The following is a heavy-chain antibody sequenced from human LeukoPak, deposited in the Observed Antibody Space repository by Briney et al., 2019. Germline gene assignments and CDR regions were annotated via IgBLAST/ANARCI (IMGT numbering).Heavy chain of an antibody. V-gene: IGHV4-39*01. CDR3: ARHGGGGYYDFWSGHIGLWYFDL. Sequence: SETQSLTCTVSGGSISSSSYYWGWIRQPPGKGLEWIGSIYYSGSTYYNPSLKSRVTISVDTSKNQFSLKLSSVTAADTAVYYCARHGGGGYYDFWSGHIGLWYFDLWGRGTLVTVSS. CDR1: GGSISSSSYY. CDR2: IYYSGST. J-gene: IGHJ2*01. D-gene: IGHD3-3*01.